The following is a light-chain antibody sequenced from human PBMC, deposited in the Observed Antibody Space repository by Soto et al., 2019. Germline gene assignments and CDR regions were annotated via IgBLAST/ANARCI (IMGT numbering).Light chain of an antibody. CDR3: QQRSDWPIS. V-gene: IGKV3-11*01. CDR1: QSVSSTY. Sequence: EIVLTQSPGTLSLSPGERATLSCGASQSVSSTYLAWYQQKPGQTPRLLIYDASNRAIGIPARFSGSGYGTDFNLSISSLETEDFAVYYCQQRSDWPISFGGGTKVDIK. CDR2: DAS. J-gene: IGKJ4*01.